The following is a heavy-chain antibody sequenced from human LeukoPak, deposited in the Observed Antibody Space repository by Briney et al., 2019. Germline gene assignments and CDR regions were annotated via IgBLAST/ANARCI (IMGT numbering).Heavy chain of an antibody. Sequence: GGSLRLSCAASGFTFSSYVMNWVRQALGKGLEWVSTISGSGGSTYYADSVKGRFTISRDNSKNTLYLEMNSLRAEDTAIYYCAKESSSGYFNWGQGTLVSVSS. CDR3: AKESSSGYFN. CDR2: ISGSGGST. V-gene: IGHV3-23*01. J-gene: IGHJ4*02. D-gene: IGHD3-22*01. CDR1: GFTFSSYV.